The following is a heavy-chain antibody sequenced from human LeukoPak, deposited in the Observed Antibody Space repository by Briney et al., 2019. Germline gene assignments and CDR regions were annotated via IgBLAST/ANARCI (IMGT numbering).Heavy chain of an antibody. CDR2: IWYDGSNK. V-gene: IGHV3-33*01. CDR3: AREPLIQEPYYFDY. D-gene: IGHD1-26*01. J-gene: IGHJ4*02. CDR1: GFTFSSYG. Sequence: PGGSLRLSCAASGFTFSSYGMHWVHQAPGKGLEWVAVIWYDGSNKYYADSVKGRFTISRDNSKSTLYLQMNSLRAEDTAVYYCAREPLIQEPYYFDYWGQGTLVTVSS.